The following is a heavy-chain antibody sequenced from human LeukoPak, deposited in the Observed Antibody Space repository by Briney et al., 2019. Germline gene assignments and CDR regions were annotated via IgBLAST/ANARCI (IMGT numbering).Heavy chain of an antibody. CDR3: ARGPPPSGSYSRPFDY. CDR2: IYYSGTT. CDR1: GGSISSYY. Sequence: SETLSLTCTVSGGSISSYYWSWIRQPPGKGLEWIGYIYYSGTTNYNPSLKSRVTISLDTSKNQFSLKLSSVTAADTAVYYCARGPPPSGSYSRPFDYWGQGTLVTVSS. J-gene: IGHJ4*02. V-gene: IGHV4-59*01. D-gene: IGHD1-26*01.